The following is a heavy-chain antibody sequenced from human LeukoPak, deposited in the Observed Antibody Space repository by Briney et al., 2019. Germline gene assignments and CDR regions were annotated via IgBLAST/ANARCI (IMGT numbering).Heavy chain of an antibody. Sequence: GASVKVSCKASGYTFTGYYMHWVRQAPGQGLEWMGWINPNSGGTNYAQKFQGRVTMTRDTSISTAYMELSRLRSDDTAVYYCARQNSCWDPIEYFQHWGQGTLVTVSS. J-gene: IGHJ1*01. CDR2: INPNSGGT. CDR1: GYTFTGYY. D-gene: IGHD2-2*01. V-gene: IGHV1-2*02. CDR3: ARQNSCWDPIEYFQH.